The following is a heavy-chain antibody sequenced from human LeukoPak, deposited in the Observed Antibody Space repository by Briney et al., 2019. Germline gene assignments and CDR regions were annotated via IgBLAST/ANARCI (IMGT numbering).Heavy chain of an antibody. V-gene: IGHV4-61*02. CDR1: GDSISSGDYY. D-gene: IGHD3-10*01. CDR3: TRVDYYGSGRPFDP. CDR2: IYTSGST. J-gene: IGHJ5*02. Sequence: SETLSLTCTVSGDSISSGDYYWSWIRQPAGKGLEWIGRIYTSGSTNYNPSLKSRVTMSVDTSKNQFSLKLSSVTAADTAVYYCTRVDYYGSGRPFDPWGQGTLVTVSS.